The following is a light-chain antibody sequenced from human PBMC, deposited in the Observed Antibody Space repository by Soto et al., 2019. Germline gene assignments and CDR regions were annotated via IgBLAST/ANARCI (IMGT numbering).Light chain of an antibody. CDR2: SAS. J-gene: IGKJ4*01. CDR3: QQTNSFPLT. CDR1: QDIRTW. Sequence: DIQMTQCPSSVSSSVGDRVTITCRASQDIRTWLALFQQKPGKAPILLIYSASTLHSGVPSRFSGSGSGTDFTLTISSLQPEDFATYYCQQTNSFPLTFGGGTKVDIK. V-gene: IGKV1-12*01.